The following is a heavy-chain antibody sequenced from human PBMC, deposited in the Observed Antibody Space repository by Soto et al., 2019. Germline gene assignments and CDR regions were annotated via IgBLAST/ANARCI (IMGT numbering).Heavy chain of an antibody. CDR1: GGSISSGDYY. Sequence: PSETLSLTCTVSGGSISSGDYYWSWIRQPPGKGLEWIGYIYYSGSTYYNPSLKSRVTISVDTSKNQFSLKLSSVTAADTAVYYCARNLGGSSGYYLRNFDYWGQGTLVTVSS. V-gene: IGHV4-30-4*01. D-gene: IGHD3-22*01. CDR2: IYYSGST. J-gene: IGHJ4*02. CDR3: ARNLGGSSGYYLRNFDY.